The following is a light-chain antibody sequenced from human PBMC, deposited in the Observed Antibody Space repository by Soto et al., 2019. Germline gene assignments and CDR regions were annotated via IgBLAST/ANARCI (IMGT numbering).Light chain of an antibody. CDR3: QQRSSWPIT. Sequence: VWAQSPATLSLSPGERATFSCRSSQSVSNFLAWYLQRPGQAPRLLIFDASKRAAGVPARFSGSGSGTDFTLTISILEPEDFAVYYCQQRSSWPITFGQGTRLEIK. J-gene: IGKJ5*01. CDR1: QSVSNF. CDR2: DAS. V-gene: IGKV3-11*01.